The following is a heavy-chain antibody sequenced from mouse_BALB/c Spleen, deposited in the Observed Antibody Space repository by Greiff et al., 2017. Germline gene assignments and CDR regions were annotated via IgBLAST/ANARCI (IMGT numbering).Heavy chain of an antibody. J-gene: IGHJ1*01. V-gene: IGHV3-2*02. CDR2: ISYSGST. D-gene: IGHD2-14*01. CDR1: GYSITSDYA. CDR3: ARGGYDPYWYFDV. Sequence: DVQLQESGPGLVKPSQSLSLTCTVTGYSITSDYAWNWIRQCPGNKLEWMGYISYSGSTSYNPSLKSRISITRDTSKNQFFLQLNSVTTEDTATYYCARGGYDPYWYFDVWGAGTTVTVSS.